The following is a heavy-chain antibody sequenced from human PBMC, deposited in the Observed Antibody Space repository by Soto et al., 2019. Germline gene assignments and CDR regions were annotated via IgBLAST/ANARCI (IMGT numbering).Heavy chain of an antibody. CDR1: GYTFTSYG. D-gene: IGHD3-10*01. CDR3: ARCSLPVRNYGSGSYYRKLAYYFDY. CDR2: ISAYNGNT. Sequence: ASVKVSCKASGYTFTSYGISWVRQAPGQGLEWMGWISAYNGNTNYAQKLQGRVTMTTDTSTSTASMELRSLRSDDTAVYYCARCSLPVRNYGSGSYYRKLAYYFDYWGQGTLVTVSS. J-gene: IGHJ4*02. V-gene: IGHV1-18*01.